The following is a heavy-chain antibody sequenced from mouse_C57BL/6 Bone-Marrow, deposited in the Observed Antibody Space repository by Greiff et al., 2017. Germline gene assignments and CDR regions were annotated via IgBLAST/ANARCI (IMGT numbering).Heavy chain of an antibody. V-gene: IGHV5-12*01. J-gene: IGHJ3*01. Sequence: EVHLVESGGGLVQPGGSLKLSCAASGFTFSDYYMYWVRQTPEKRLEWVAYISNGGGSTYYPDTVKGRFTISRDNAKNTLYLQMSRLKSEDPAMYYCAYDYDGEFAYWGQGTLVTVSA. D-gene: IGHD2-4*01. CDR1: GFTFSDYY. CDR3: AYDYDGEFAY. CDR2: ISNGGGST.